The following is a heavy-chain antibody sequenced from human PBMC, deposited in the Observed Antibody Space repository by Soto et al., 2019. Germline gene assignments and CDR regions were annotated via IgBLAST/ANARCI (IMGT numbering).Heavy chain of an antibody. V-gene: IGHV3-48*01. CDR1: GFTFSSYT. Sequence: PGGSLRLSCAASGFTFSSYTMNWVRQAPGKGLEWVSSITSSSSNVYYADSVKGRFTVSRDNAKNSLYLQMNTLRAEDTAMYYYAKPFGRFNLDYYEASPSTAFDFWGQGALVTVSS. J-gene: IGHJ4*02. CDR3: AKPFGRFNLDYYEASPSTAFDF. CDR2: ITSSSSNV. D-gene: IGHD3-22*01.